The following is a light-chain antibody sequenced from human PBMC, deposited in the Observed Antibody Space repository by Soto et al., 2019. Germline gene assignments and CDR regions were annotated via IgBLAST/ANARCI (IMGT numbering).Light chain of an antibody. V-gene: IGKV3-11*01. CDR3: QQRINWPIT. J-gene: IGKJ5*01. CDR1: QSVSSY. CDR2: GAS. Sequence: EIVLTQSPATLSLSPGERATLSCRASQSVSSYLAWYQQKPGQAPRLLIYGASNRATGIPARLSGSGSGTDFTLTISSLEPEDFAVYYCQQRINWPITFGQGTRLEIK.